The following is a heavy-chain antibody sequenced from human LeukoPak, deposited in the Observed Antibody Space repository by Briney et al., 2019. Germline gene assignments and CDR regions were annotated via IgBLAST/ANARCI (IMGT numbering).Heavy chain of an antibody. CDR2: TYYRSKWYY. V-gene: IGHV6-1*01. Sequence: SQTLSLTCAIPGDSVSSISVAWNWIWQSPSRGLEWLGRTYYRSKWYYEYAVSVKGRININPDPTKNQFPLQLNSVTPEDTAVYYCALARSEYHYGMDVWGQGTTVTVSS. CDR1: GDSVSSISVA. CDR3: ALARSEYHYGMDV. J-gene: IGHJ6*02.